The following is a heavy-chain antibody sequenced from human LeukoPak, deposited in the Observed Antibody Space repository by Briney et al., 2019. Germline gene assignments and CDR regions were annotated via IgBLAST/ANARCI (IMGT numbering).Heavy chain of an antibody. V-gene: IGHV3-30*02. CDR2: IRSDGSDK. CDR1: GFTFSKYG. Sequence: PGGSLTHSCAAPGFTFSKYGMYWVRQAPGQGLEWVAFIRSDGSDKYYGDSVKGRFTISRDNSKNTLYLQMDSLRAEDTAVYYCAKARVVVAATTYCIDYWGQGTLVTVSS. CDR3: AKARVVVAATTYCIDY. J-gene: IGHJ4*02. D-gene: IGHD2-15*01.